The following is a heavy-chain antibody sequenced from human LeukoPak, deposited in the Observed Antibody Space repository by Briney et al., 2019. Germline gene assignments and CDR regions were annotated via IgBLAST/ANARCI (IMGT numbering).Heavy chain of an antibody. CDR1: GGSISSSSDY. CDR2: IYYTGIS. D-gene: IGHD2-8*01. V-gene: IGHV4-39*07. J-gene: IGHJ3*02. CDR3: VRADYNGGNPGSFDI. Sequence: TSETLSLTCTVSGGSISSSSDYWGWIRQAPGKGLEWIGTIYYTGISYYNPSLESRVTSSLDTSKNQFSLTLNSVTAADTAVYYCVRADYNGGNPGSFDIWGRGTMVTVSS.